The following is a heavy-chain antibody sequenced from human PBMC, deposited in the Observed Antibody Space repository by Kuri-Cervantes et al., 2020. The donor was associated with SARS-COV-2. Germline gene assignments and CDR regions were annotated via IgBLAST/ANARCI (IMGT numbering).Heavy chain of an antibody. CDR1: GFTFSSYA. V-gene: IGHV3-49*04. J-gene: IGHJ6*02. CDR2: IRSKAYGGTT. Sequence: GESLKISCAASGFTFSSYAMSWVRQALGKGLEWVGFIRSKAYGGTTEYAASVKGRFTISRDDSKSIAYLQMNSLKTEDTAVYYCTRVSPHYDFWSGSMHYYGMDVWGQGTTVTVSS. D-gene: IGHD3-3*01. CDR3: TRVSPHYDFWSGSMHYYGMDV.